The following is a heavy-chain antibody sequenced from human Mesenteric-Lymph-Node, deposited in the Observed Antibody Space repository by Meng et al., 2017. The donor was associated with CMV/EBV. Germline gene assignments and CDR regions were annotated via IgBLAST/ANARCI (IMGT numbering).Heavy chain of an antibody. CDR3: ARDGRFLEGHWVY. D-gene: IGHD3-3*01. Sequence: GESLKISCAASGFTFSSYSMNWVRQAPGKGLEWVSYISSSSSTIYYADSVKGRFTISRDNAKNSLYLQMNSLRAEDTAVYYCARDGRFLEGHWVYWGQGTLVTVSS. CDR1: GFTFSSYS. V-gene: IGHV3-48*04. J-gene: IGHJ4*02. CDR2: ISSSSSTI.